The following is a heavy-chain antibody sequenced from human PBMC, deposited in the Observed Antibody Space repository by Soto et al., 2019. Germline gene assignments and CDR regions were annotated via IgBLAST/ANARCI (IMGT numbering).Heavy chain of an antibody. CDR2: ISESGGST. CDR3: AASAVEITTISVGY. CDR1: GFTFSSYA. V-gene: IGHV3-23*01. D-gene: IGHD3-22*01. Sequence: GGSLRLSCAASGFTFSSYAMSWVRQAPGKGLEWVSAISESGGSTYYADSVKGRFTISRDKAKNTLYLQMNSLRAEDTAVYYCAASAVEITTISVGYWGQGTLVTVSS. J-gene: IGHJ4*02.